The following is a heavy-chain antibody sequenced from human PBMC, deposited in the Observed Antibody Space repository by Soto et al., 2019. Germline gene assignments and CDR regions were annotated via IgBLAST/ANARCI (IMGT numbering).Heavy chain of an antibody. D-gene: IGHD2-15*01. CDR1: GGSISSYY. CDR2: LYDSGST. CDR3: ARDSPGGNPFDY. V-gene: IGHV4-59*01. J-gene: IGHJ4*02. Sequence: PSETLSLTCTVSGGSISSYYWIWIRQPPGKGLEWIGYLYDSGSTNYNPSLKSRVTISVDTSKNQFSLKMSSVSAADTAVYYCARDSPGGNPFDYWGQGTLVTVSS.